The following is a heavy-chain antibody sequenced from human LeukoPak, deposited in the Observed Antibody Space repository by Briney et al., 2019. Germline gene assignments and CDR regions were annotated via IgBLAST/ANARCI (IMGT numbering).Heavy chain of an antibody. Sequence: GASVKVSCKASGYTFTSYGISWVRQAAGQGLEWMGWISAYNGNTNYAQKLQGRVTMTTDTSTNTAHMELSSLTSEDTAVYYCARDRWAFEEWDYWGQGTLVTVSS. D-gene: IGHD3-16*01. CDR3: ARDRWAFEEWDY. CDR2: ISAYNGNT. V-gene: IGHV1-18*01. J-gene: IGHJ4*02. CDR1: GYTFTSYG.